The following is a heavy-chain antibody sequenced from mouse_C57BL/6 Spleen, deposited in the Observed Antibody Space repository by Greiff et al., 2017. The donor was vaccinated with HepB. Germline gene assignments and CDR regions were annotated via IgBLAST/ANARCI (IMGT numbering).Heavy chain of an antibody. CDR2: IYPGDGDT. D-gene: IGHD2-3*01. V-gene: IGHV1-80*01. CDR1: GYAFSSYW. J-gene: IGHJ4*01. Sequence: QVQLQQSGAELVKPGASVKISCKASGYAFSSYWMNWVKQRPGKGLEWIGQIYPGDGDTNYNGKFKGKATLTADKSSSTAYMQLSSLTSEDSAVYFCARNDGYYGAMDYWGQGTSVTVSS. CDR3: ARNDGYYGAMDY.